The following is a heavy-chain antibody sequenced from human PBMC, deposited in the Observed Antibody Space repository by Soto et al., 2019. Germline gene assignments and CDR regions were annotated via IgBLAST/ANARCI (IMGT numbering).Heavy chain of an antibody. Sequence: QAGGSLRLSCAASGFTFRNYAMTWARQAPGKGLEWVSSLLRSGSSAYYADSVRGRFTISSGTSANSLYLQMDNLRAEDTAIYYCAKDAISGDGIWLMDSWGQGTVVTVSS. V-gene: IGHV3-23*01. D-gene: IGHD4-17*01. CDR1: GFTFRNYA. J-gene: IGHJ5*02. CDR3: AKDAISGDGIWLMDS. CDR2: LLRSGSSA.